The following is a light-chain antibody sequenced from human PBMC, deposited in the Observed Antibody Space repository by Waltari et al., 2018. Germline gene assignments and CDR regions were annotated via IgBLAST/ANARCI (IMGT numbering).Light chain of an antibody. CDR1: SSDVGGYKY. V-gene: IGLV2-8*01. Sequence: QSALTQPPSASGSPGQSVTISCTGTSSDVGGYKYVSWYQQHPGKAPKPMVYEVTKRPSGVPGRFSGSKSGNTASLTVSGLQAEDEAHYYCSAYAGSDNLVFGGGTKVTVL. J-gene: IGLJ2*01. CDR3: SAYAGSDNLV. CDR2: EVT.